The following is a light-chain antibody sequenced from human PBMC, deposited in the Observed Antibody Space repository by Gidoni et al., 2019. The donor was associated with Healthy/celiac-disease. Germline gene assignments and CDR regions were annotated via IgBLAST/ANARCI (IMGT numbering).Light chain of an antibody. J-gene: IGKJ1*01. Sequence: EIVLPQSPGTLSLSPGERATLSCRASQSVSSSYLAWYQQKPGQAPRLLIYGASSRATGIPDRFSSSESGTDFTLTISRLEPEDFAVYYCQQYGSSPGTFGQGTKVEIK. V-gene: IGKV3-20*01. CDR3: QQYGSSPGT. CDR1: QSVSSSY. CDR2: GAS.